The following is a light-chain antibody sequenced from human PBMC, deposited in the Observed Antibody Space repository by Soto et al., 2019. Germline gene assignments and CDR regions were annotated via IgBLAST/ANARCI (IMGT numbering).Light chain of an antibody. CDR3: QSYDSSLSGVV. CDR1: SSNIGAGYD. Sequence: QSVLTQPPSVSGAPGQRVTISCTGSSSNIGAGYDVHWYQQLPGTAPKLLIYGNSNRPSGVPDRFSGSKSGTSASLAITGLQDEDVADYYCQSYDSSLSGVVFGGGTKVTVL. V-gene: IGLV1-40*01. J-gene: IGLJ2*01. CDR2: GNS.